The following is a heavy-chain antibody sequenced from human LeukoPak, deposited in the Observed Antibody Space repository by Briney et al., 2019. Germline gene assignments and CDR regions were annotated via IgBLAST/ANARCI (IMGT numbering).Heavy chain of an antibody. Sequence: GGSLRLSCAASGFTFSSYWMSWVRQAPGKGLEWVANIKQDGSEKYYVDSVKGRFTISRDNAKNSLYLQMNSLRAEDTAVYYCARDAVVVVPAAIRPSYYYYYYMDVWGKGTTVTVSS. D-gene: IGHD2-2*02. CDR1: GFTFSSYW. V-gene: IGHV3-7*01. CDR2: IKQDGSEK. J-gene: IGHJ6*03. CDR3: ARDAVVVVPAAIRPSYYYYYYMDV.